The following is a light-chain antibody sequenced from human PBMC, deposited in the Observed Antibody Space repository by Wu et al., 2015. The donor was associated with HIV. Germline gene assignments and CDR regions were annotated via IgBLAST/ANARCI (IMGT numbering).Light chain of an antibody. Sequence: EILLTQSPGTLSLSPGEGVTLSCRASQSISSNYLAWYQHKPGQAPRLLIYGASSRATGIPDRFSGSGSGTDFTLTISRLEPEDFAVYYCQQYGTSPYNFGQGSKLEIK. CDR2: GAS. J-gene: IGKJ2*01. V-gene: IGKV3-20*01. CDR3: QQYGTSPYN. CDR1: QSISSNY.